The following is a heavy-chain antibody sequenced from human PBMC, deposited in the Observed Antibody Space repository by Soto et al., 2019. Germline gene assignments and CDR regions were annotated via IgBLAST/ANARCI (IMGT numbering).Heavy chain of an antibody. V-gene: IGHV4-61*01. Sequence: TSETLSHTCTVAGGSVSSGSYYWSWIRQPPGKGLEWIGYIYYSGSTNYNPSLKSRVTISVDTSKNQFSLKLSSVTAADTAVYYCARDRVYVTMVRGVIPYYYGMDVWGQGTTVTVSS. CDR1: GGSVSSGSYY. D-gene: IGHD3-10*01. CDR2: IYYSGST. CDR3: ARDRVYVTMVRGVIPYYYGMDV. J-gene: IGHJ6*02.